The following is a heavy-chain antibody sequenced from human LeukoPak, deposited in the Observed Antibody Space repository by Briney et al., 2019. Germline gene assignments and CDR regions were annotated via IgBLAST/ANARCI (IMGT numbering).Heavy chain of an antibody. Sequence: ASVKVSCKASGYTFTSYYMHWVRQAPGQGLEWMGIINPSGGSTSYAQKFQGRVTMTRDTSTSTVYMELSSLRSEDTAVYYCAGDPADSSSSGRYSGSWYEGCYWGQGTLVTVSS. D-gene: IGHD6-13*01. V-gene: IGHV1-46*01. CDR1: GYTFTSYY. CDR2: INPSGGST. J-gene: IGHJ4*02. CDR3: AGDPADSSSSGRYSGSWYEGCY.